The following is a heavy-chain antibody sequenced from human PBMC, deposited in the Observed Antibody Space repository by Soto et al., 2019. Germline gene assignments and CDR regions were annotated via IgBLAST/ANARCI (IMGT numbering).Heavy chain of an antibody. CDR3: ASIGALTGFDY. D-gene: IGHD3-9*01. J-gene: IGHJ4*02. Sequence: SVKVSCKASGGTFSSYTISWVRQAPGQGLEWMGRIIPILGIANYAQKFQGRVTITADKSTSTAYMELSSLRSEDTAVYYCASIGALTGFDYWGQGTLVTVSS. V-gene: IGHV1-69*02. CDR1: GGTFSSYT. CDR2: IIPILGIA.